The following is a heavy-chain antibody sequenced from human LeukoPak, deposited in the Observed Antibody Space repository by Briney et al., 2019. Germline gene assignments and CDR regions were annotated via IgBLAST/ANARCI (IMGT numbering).Heavy chain of an antibody. J-gene: IGHJ6*02. CDR2: IYSGGST. CDR1: EFTFSSYS. CDR3: ARDLRGMDV. Sequence: GGSLRLSCAASEFTFSSYSMNWVRQAPGKGLEWVSVIYSGGSTYYADSVKGRFTISRDNSKNTLYLQMNSLRAEDTAVYYCARDLRGMDVWGQGTTVTVSS. V-gene: IGHV3-53*01.